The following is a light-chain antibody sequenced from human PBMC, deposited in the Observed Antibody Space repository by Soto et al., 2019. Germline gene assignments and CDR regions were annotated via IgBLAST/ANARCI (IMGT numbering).Light chain of an antibody. J-gene: IGKJ3*01. CDR1: QSTSNN. V-gene: IGKV3-15*01. Sequence: EIVLTQSPGTLSLSPGDRATLSCRTTQSTSNNYLAWYQQKPGQAPRLLLYGASIRATGIPARFRGSGSGTEFTFIISSLQSEDFGVYYCQQYNNWPSFGPGTKVDIK. CDR2: GAS. CDR3: QQYNNWPS.